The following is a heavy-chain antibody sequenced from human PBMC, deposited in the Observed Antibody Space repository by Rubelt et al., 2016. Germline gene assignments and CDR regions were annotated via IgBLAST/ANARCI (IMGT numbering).Heavy chain of an antibody. D-gene: IGHD6-6*01. V-gene: IGHV4-34*01. J-gene: IGHJ6*02. Sequence: WIGEINHSGSTNYNPSLKSRVTISVDTSKNQFSLKLSSVTAAATAVYYCARHSSSLEGYYGMDVWGQGTTVTVSS. CDR2: INHSGST. CDR3: ARHSSSLEGYYGMDV.